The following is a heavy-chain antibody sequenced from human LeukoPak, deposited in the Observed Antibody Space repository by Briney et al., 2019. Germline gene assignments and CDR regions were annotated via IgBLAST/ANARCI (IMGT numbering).Heavy chain of an antibody. Sequence: SETLSLTCAVYGGSFSGYYWSWIRQPPGKGLEWIGEINHSGSTNYNPSLKSRVTISVDTSKNQFSLKLSSVTAADTAVYYCARSSSSWYIPGYNWFDPWGQGTLVTVSS. CDR3: ARSSSSWYIPGYNWFDP. V-gene: IGHV4-34*01. D-gene: IGHD6-13*01. J-gene: IGHJ5*02. CDR1: GGSFSGYY. CDR2: INHSGST.